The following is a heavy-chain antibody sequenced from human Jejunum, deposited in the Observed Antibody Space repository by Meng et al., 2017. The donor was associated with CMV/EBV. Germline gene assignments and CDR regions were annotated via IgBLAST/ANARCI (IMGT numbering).Heavy chain of an antibody. CDR2: IKEDGSEQ. Sequence: FNSYSMNWGRQAPGKGLEWVANIKEDGSEQHYVESVKGRFTISRDNAKNSLYLQMNSLRAEDTAVYYCVTVRYDAKGSTYYRSFDYWGQGTLVTVSS. V-gene: IGHV3-7*01. CDR1: FNSYS. CDR3: VTVRYDAKGSTYYRSFDY. D-gene: IGHD4/OR15-4a*01. J-gene: IGHJ4*02.